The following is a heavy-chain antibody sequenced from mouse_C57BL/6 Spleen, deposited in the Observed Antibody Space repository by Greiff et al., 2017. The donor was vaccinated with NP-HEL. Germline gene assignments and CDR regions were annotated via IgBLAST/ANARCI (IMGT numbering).Heavy chain of an antibody. V-gene: IGHV14-4*01. CDR1: GFNIKDDY. CDR2: IDPENGDT. J-gene: IGHJ1*03. CDR3: TLYSSGYWYFDV. Sequence: EVQLQQSGAELVRPGASVKLSCTASGFNIKDDYMHWVKQRPEQGLEWIGWIDPENGDTEYASKFQGKATITADTSSNTAYLQLSSLTSEDTAVYYCTLYSSGYWYFDVWGTGTTVTVSS. D-gene: IGHD1-1*01.